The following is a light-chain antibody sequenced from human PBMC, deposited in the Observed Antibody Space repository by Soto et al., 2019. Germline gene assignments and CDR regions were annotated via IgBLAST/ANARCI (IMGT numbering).Light chain of an antibody. J-gene: IGKJ1*01. CDR1: QSVGNS. Sequence: EIWLTQSPGTLSLSPGERATLSCRASQSVGNSLAWYRQKPGQAPRLLIYSASSRATGIPDRFSGSGSGTDFTLTVSRLEPDDFAVYYCQQYENLPHTFGQGTKVDIK. V-gene: IGKV3-20*01. CDR3: QQYENLPHT. CDR2: SAS.